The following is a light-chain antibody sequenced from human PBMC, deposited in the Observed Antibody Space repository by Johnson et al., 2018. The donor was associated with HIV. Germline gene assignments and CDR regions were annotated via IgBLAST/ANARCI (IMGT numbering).Light chain of an antibody. Sequence: QSVLTQPPSVSAAPGQKVTISCSGSSSNIGSNYVSWYQQLPGTAPKLLIYENNKRPSGIPDRFSGSKSGPSATLAIAGLQPGDEADYYCGTWDNSLSTGAVFGTGTKVTVL. CDR3: GTWDNSLSTGAV. J-gene: IGLJ1*01. CDR2: ENN. V-gene: IGLV1-51*02. CDR1: SSNIGSNY.